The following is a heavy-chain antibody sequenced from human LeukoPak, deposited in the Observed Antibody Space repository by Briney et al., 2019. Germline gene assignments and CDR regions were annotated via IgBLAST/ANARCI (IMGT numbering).Heavy chain of an antibody. J-gene: IGHJ4*02. V-gene: IGHV3-23*01. D-gene: IGHD3-3*01. CDR1: GFTFSSYA. CDR2: ISGSGGST. Sequence: GGSLRLSCAASGFTFSSYAMSWVRQAPGKGLEWVSAISGSGGSTYYADSVKGRFTISRDNSKNTLYLQMNSLRAGDTAVYYCAKEGRYYDFWSGYYHFDYWGQGTLVTVSS. CDR3: AKEGRYYDFWSGYYHFDY.